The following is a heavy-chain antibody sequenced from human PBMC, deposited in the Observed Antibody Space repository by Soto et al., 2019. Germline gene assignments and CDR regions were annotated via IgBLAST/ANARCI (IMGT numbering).Heavy chain of an antibody. J-gene: IGHJ6*02. Sequence: GGSLRLSCAASGFIVSSNYMSWVRQAPGKGLEWVSVIYSGGSANYADSVKGRFTISRDNSKNMLYLQMNSLRAEDTAVYYCVRDDYGLDVWGQGTAVTVSS. CDR1: GFIVSSNY. CDR2: IYSGGSA. V-gene: IGHV3-53*01. CDR3: VRDDYGLDV.